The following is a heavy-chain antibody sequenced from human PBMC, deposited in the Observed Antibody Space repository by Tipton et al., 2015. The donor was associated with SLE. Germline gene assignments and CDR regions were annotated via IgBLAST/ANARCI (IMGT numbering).Heavy chain of an antibody. CDR3: ARDHILTGYYPYFDY. D-gene: IGHD3-9*01. V-gene: IGHV3-7*01. Sequence: SLRLSCAASGFTFSSYWMSWVRQAPGKGLEWVANIKQDGSEKYYVDSVKGRFTISRDNAKNSLYLQMNSLRAEDTAVYYCARDHILTGYYPYFDYWGQGTLVTVSS. J-gene: IGHJ4*02. CDR2: IKQDGSEK. CDR1: GFTFSSYW.